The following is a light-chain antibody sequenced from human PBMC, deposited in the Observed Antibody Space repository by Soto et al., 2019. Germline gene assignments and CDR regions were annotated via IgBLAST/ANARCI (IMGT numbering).Light chain of an antibody. CDR3: QQANSFPLT. V-gene: IGKV1-12*01. Sequence: ITQSPSTLSVTQGGRATLSCRASQSISSTLAWYQQKPGQAPRLLIYAASSLQSGVPSRFSGSGSGTDFTLTIGSLQPEDFATYYCQQANSFPLTFGGGTKVDIK. CDR1: QSISST. CDR2: AAS. J-gene: IGKJ4*01.